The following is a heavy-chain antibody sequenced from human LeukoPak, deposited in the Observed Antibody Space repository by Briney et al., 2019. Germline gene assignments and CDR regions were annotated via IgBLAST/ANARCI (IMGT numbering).Heavy chain of an antibody. CDR2: MNPSGST. D-gene: IGHD2-2*01. J-gene: IGHJ4*02. V-gene: IGHV4-34*01. CDR1: GGSFSGYY. CDR3: ASGYCTSASCYFSLDY. Sequence: SETLSLTCAVYGGSFSGYYWTWIRQTPEKGLEWIGEMNPSGSTSYNPSLKSRVTISVDTSKNQFSLKLSSVTAADTAVYYCASGYCTSASCYFSLDYWGQGTLVTVSS.